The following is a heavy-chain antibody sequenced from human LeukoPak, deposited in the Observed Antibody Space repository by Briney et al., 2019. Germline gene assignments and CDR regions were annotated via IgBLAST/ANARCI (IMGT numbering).Heavy chain of an antibody. CDR2: IYYSGST. D-gene: IGHD2-15*01. J-gene: IGHJ6*03. V-gene: IGHV4-59*02. Sequence: PSETLSLTCTFSGGSVSSYYWSWIRQPPGKGLEWIGYIYYSGSTNYNPSLKSRVTISVDTSKNQFSLKLSSVTAADTAVYYCARGLGYCSGGSCYSYYYYYMDVWGKGTTVTISS. CDR1: GGSVSSYY. CDR3: ARGLGYCSGGSCYSYYYYYMDV.